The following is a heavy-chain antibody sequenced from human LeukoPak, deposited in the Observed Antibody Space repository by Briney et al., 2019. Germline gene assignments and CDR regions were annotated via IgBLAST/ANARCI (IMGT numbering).Heavy chain of an antibody. CDR1: GGSISGYY. J-gene: IGHJ4*02. D-gene: IGHD2-8*01. Sequence: SETLSLICSVSGGSISGYYLSWVRQFPGKGLEWIGYVHYTGKTNYNPSLTGRVTISEDASNTQISLRLNSVTAADTAVYYCARSMLGAIWGQGALVTVSS. CDR3: ARSMLGAI. V-gene: IGHV4-59*01. CDR2: VHYTGKT.